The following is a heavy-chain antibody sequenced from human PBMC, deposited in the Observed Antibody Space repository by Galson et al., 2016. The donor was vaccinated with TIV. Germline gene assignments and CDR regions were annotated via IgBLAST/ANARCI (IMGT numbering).Heavy chain of an antibody. J-gene: IGHJ3*02. CDR1: ASSTSSNYF. CDR2: IFHRGRT. Sequence: LSLTCSFSASSTSSNYFWGWVRQPPGKGLEWIASIFHRGRTYYSPSLESRVTISIDTSKNQFSLRLTSVTAADTAVYYCARQFDCTSTTCRDAFDIWGQGTMVTVSS. V-gene: IGHV4-38-2*01. CDR3: ARQFDCTSTTCRDAFDI. D-gene: IGHD2-2*01.